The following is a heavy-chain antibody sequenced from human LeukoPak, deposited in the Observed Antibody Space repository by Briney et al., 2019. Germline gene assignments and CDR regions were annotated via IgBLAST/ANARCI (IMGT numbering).Heavy chain of an antibody. J-gene: IGHJ4*02. V-gene: IGHV3-53*01. CDR3: ARGGEDSPLWFEPKQYHFDC. CDR1: GFIVSSNY. CDR2: IYSGGTT. Sequence: GGSLRLSCAASGFIVSSNYMTWVRQPPGKGLEWVSAIYSGGTTYYADSVKGRFTISRDDSENTVFLQMNSLRAEDTAVYYCARGGEDSPLWFEPKQYHFDCWGQGALVTVSS. D-gene: IGHD3-10*01.